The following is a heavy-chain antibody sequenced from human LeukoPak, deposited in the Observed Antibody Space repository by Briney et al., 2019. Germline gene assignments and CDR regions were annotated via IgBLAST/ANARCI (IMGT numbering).Heavy chain of an antibody. CDR1: GGSISGYY. V-gene: IGHV4-34*01. Sequence: SETLSLTCAVYGGSISGYYWSWIRQPPGKGLEWLGEINHSGSTNYNPSLKCRVTISVDTSKNLFSLKLSAETAADTAVYYCARGPYSSSSFFPRENWFDPWGQGTLVTVSS. D-gene: IGHD6-6*01. CDR2: INHSGST. CDR3: ARGPYSSSSFFPRENWFDP. J-gene: IGHJ5*02.